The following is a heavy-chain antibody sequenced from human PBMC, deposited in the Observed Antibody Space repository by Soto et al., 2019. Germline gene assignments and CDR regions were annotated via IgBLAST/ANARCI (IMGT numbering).Heavy chain of an antibody. V-gene: IGHV3-23*01. Sequence: GGSLRLSCAASGFTFSSYAMSWVRQAPGKGLEWVSAISGSGGSTYYADSVKGRFTISRDNSKNTLYLQMNSLRAEDAAVYYCAKVPHPSVTGTETYFDYWGQGTLVTVSS. CDR2: ISGSGGST. D-gene: IGHD1-20*01. CDR3: AKVPHPSVTGTETYFDY. J-gene: IGHJ4*02. CDR1: GFTFSSYA.